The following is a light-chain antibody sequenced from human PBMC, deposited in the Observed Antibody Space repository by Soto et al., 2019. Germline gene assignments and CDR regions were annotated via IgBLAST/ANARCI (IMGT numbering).Light chain of an antibody. J-gene: IGKJ5*01. CDR1: QSININ. V-gene: IGKV3-11*01. Sequence: EFVLTQSPATLSVPPGERATLSCRASQSININLAWYQQKPGQAPRLVIYDGSHRATDIPARFSGSGSGTDFTLTISSVEPEDFAVYYCQQRRMLPPDFGQGTRLEI. CDR3: QQRRMLPPD. CDR2: DGS.